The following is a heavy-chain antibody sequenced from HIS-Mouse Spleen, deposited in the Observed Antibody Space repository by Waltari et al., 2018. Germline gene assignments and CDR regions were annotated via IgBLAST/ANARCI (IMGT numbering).Heavy chain of an antibody. CDR3: AREIPYSSSWYDWYFDL. CDR1: GCPISSSRYY. CDR2: TYYSGST. D-gene: IGHD6-13*01. Sequence: QLQLQESGPGLVKPSETLSLTCTVSGCPISSSRYYWRWIRQPPGKGLEWIGSTYYSGSTYYNPSLKSRVTISVDTSKNQFSLKLSSVTAADTAVYYCAREIPYSSSWYDWYFDLWGRGTLVTVSS. V-gene: IGHV4-39*07. J-gene: IGHJ2*01.